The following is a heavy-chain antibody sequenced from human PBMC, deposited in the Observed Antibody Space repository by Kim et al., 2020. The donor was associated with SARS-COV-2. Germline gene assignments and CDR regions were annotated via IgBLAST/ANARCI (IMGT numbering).Heavy chain of an antibody. V-gene: IGHV3-9*01. J-gene: IGHJ4*02. CDR1: GFTFDDYA. CDR3: AKDSLSWGSGSYSY. D-gene: IGHD1-26*01. CDR2: ISWNSGSI. Sequence: GGSLRLSCAASGFTFDDYAMHWVRQAPGKGLEWVSGISWNSGSIGYADSVKGRFTISRDNAKNSLYLQMNSLRAEDTALYYCAKDSLSWGSGSYSYWGQGTLVTVSS.